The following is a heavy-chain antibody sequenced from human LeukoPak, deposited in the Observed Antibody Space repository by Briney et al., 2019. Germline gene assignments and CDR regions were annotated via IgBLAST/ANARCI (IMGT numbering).Heavy chain of an antibody. CDR2: IYYSVST. CDR1: GGSISSYY. D-gene: IGHD6-13*01. J-gene: IGHJ4*02. V-gene: IGHV4-59*01. Sequence: AETLSLTCTVSGGSISSYYWSWIRQPPGKGLEGIGYIYYSVSTNYNPSLKSRVTISVDTSKNQFSLKLRSVTAADTAVYYCARSVSSSWYTDSRYFDYWGQGTLVTVSS. CDR3: ARSVSSSWYTDSRYFDY.